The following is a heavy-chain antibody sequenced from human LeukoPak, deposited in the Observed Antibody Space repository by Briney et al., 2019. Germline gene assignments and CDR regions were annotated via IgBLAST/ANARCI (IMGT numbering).Heavy chain of an antibody. CDR3: ARGYSYYPY. D-gene: IGHD4-11*01. CDR1: GGSINNYY. J-gene: IGHJ4*02. CDR2: IHYSGST. Sequence: SETLSLTCTVSGGSINNYYGIWIRQPPGKGLEWIGYIHYSGSTNYNPSLKSRVTISLDTSKNQFSLKLRSVSAADTAVYYCARGYSYYPYWGQGTLVTVSS. V-gene: IGHV4-59*01.